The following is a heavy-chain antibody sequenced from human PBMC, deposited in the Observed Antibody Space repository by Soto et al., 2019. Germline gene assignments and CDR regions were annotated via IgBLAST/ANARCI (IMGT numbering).Heavy chain of an antibody. J-gene: IGHJ3*02. CDR1: GFTFSSYA. V-gene: IGHV3-30-3*01. Sequence: GGSLRLSCAASGFTFSSYAMHWVRQAPGKGLEWVAVISYDGSNKYYADSVKGRFTISRDNSKNTLYLQMNSLRAEDTAVYYCARDLYCTNGVCFNDAFDIWGQGTMVTVSS. D-gene: IGHD2-8*01. CDR3: ARDLYCTNGVCFNDAFDI. CDR2: ISYDGSNK.